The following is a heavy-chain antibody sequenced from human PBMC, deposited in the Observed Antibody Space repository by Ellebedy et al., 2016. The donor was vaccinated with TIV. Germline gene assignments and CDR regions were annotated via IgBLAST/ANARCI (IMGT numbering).Heavy chain of an antibody. CDR1: GFTVSSSY. CDR2: IFNGGAA. Sequence: GGSLRLSCAASGFTVSSSYMSWVRQAPGGGLEWVSVIFNGGAAYYAASVRGRFTISRDTSQNTIYLQMNSLRADDTAVYRCATETFNDVDLDLWGLFDIWGQGTVVTVSP. CDR3: ATETFNDVDLDLWGLFDI. V-gene: IGHV3-66*01. D-gene: IGHD3-16*01. J-gene: IGHJ3*02.